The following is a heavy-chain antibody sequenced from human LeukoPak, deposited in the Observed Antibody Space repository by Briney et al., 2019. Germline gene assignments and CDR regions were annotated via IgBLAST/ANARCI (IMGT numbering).Heavy chain of an antibody. CDR2: IKQGGRDK. D-gene: IGHD1-26*01. Sequence: GGSLRLSCAASGFAFSSYWLSWVRQAPGKGLEWVANIKQGGRDKYYVDSVEGRFTISRDNAQNSLYLQLNSLRAEDTAVYYCASTLVGADPYYFDYWGQGTLVTVSS. CDR3: ASTLVGADPYYFDY. V-gene: IGHV3-7*03. J-gene: IGHJ4*02. CDR1: GFAFSSYW.